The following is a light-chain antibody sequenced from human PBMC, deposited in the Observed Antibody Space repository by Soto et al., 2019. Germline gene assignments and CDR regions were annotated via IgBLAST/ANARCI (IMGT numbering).Light chain of an antibody. Sequence: DIQRTKSPSVLYASIGVRVTITCRASQRSDNFLKWYPQNSGKAPKLLIYGASILHTGFPSRFRLSGSGTHLTLPITSLQPGASATYQCQQRYKTCLSSFGQGTKGEIK. V-gene: IGKV1-39*01. CDR2: GAS. CDR1: QRSDNF. J-gene: IGKJ2*01. CDR3: QQRYKTCLSS.